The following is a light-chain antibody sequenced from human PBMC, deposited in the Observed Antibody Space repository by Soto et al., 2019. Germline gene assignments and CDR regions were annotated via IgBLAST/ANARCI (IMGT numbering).Light chain of an antibody. J-gene: IGLJ3*02. Sequence: QSVLTQSPSASASLGASVKLTCTLSSGRSSYTIAWHQQQPEKGPRYLMKLNSDGSHSNGDGIPDRFSGSSSGAERYLTSSRLQSEDEADYYCQTWGTGTGVFGGGTKLTVL. V-gene: IGLV4-69*01. CDR1: SGRSSYT. CDR2: LNSDGSH. CDR3: QTWGTGTGV.